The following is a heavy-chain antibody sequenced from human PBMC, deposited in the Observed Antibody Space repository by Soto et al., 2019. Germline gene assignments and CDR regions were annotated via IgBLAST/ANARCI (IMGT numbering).Heavy chain of an antibody. CDR3: ARASIVLIDYGMDV. CDR2: IYYSGST. D-gene: IGHD2-8*01. J-gene: IGHJ6*02. V-gene: IGHV4-31*03. CDR1: GGSISSGGYY. Sequence: QVQLQESGPGLVKPSQTLSLTCTVSGGSISSGGYYWSWIRQHPGKGLEWIGYIYYSGSTYYNPSLKSRVTLSVDTSKNQFSLKLSSVTAADTAVYYCARASIVLIDYGMDVWGQGTTVTVSS.